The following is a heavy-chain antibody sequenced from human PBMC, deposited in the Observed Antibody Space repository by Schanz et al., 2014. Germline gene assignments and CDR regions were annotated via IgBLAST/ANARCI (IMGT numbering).Heavy chain of an antibody. D-gene: IGHD6-19*01. V-gene: IGHV4-4*02. Sequence: QVQLQEPGPELVKPSGTLPLTCAVSGASISRSDWWSWVRQPPGKGLEWIGEIYHRGITNTNPSLNSPSPMTRRTPTEHTSIKQTSMTPADAAADDTAGGHRARGIPVAACGFDPWGQGTLVTVSS. CDR2: IYHRGIT. J-gene: IGHJ5*02. CDR3: AGGHRARGIPVAACGFDP. CDR1: GASISRSDW.